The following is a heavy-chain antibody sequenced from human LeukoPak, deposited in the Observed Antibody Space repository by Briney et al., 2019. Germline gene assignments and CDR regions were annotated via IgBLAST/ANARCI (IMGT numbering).Heavy chain of an antibody. Sequence: SETLSLTCTVSGGSISSSSYYWGWIRQPPGKGLEWIGTIYYSGSTYYNPSLKSRVTISVDKSKNQFSLKLSSVTAADTAVYYCSRSIVATISDWFDPWGQGTLVTVSS. V-gene: IGHV4-39*07. CDR3: SRSIVATISDWFDP. D-gene: IGHD5-12*01. CDR2: IYYSGST. J-gene: IGHJ5*02. CDR1: GGSISSSSYY.